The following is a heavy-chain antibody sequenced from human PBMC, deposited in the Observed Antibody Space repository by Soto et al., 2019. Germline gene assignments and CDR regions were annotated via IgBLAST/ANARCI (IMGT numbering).Heavy chain of an antibody. CDR2: FDPEDGEV. J-gene: IGHJ4*02. CDR3: ARESSMGYCSSTSCYTSRYFDY. Sequence: ASVKVSCKVCGYAHNELSIHWARHAPGKGLKWMGGFDPEDGEVIYAQKFQGRVTMTEDTSTSTAYMELRSLRSDDTAVYYCARESSMGYCSSTSCYTSRYFDYWGQGTLVTVSS. V-gene: IGHV1-24*01. D-gene: IGHD2-2*02. CDR1: GYAHNELS.